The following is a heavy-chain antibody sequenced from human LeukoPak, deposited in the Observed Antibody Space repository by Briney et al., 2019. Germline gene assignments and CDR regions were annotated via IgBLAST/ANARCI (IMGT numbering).Heavy chain of an antibody. J-gene: IGHJ6*03. D-gene: IGHD5-18*01. V-gene: IGHV4-59*01. CDR3: ARTTEGGYTYDYFYYYYMDV. Sequence: SETLSLTCTVSGGSISSYYWSWIRQPPGKGLEWIGYIYYSGSTNYNPSLKSRVTISVDTSKSQFSLKLSSVTAADTAVYYCARTTEGGYTYDYFYYYYMDVWGKGTTVTISS. CDR1: GGSISSYY. CDR2: IYYSGST.